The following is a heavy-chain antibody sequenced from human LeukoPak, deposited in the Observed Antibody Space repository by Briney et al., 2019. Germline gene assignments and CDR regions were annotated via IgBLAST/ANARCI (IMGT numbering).Heavy chain of an antibody. Sequence: GGSLRLSCAASGFTFSSYAMHWVRQAPGKGLEWVAVISYDGSNKYYADSVKGRFTISRDNAKNSLYLQMDSLRAEDTAVYYCARDTAGMDYWGQGTLVTVSS. D-gene: IGHD6-19*01. V-gene: IGHV3-30-3*01. CDR3: ARDTAGMDY. J-gene: IGHJ4*02. CDR1: GFTFSSYA. CDR2: ISYDGSNK.